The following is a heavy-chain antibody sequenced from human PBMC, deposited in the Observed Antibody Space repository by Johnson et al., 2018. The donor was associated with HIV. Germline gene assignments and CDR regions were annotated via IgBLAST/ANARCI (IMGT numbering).Heavy chain of an antibody. Sequence: VQLVESGGGLVKPGGSLRLSCAASGFTFDDSAMHWVRQAPGKGLEWVSTINWNGGSTGYADSVKGRFTISRDNAKNSLYLQMNSLRAEDTAVYYCARDSASGQQLVNSDAFDSWGQGTMVTVSS. CDR3: ARDSASGQQLVNSDAFDS. D-gene: IGHD6-13*01. CDR2: INWNGGST. V-gene: IGHV3-20*04. J-gene: IGHJ3*02. CDR1: GFTFDDSA.